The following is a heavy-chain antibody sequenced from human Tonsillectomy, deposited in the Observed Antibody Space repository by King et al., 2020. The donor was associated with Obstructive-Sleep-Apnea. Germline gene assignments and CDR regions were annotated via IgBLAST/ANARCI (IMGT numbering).Heavy chain of an antibody. CDR2: ISYDGSNK. J-gene: IGHJ4*02. D-gene: IGHD1-26*01. V-gene: IGHV3-30*04. CDR3: ARDGVGATTGYFDY. Sequence: QLVQSGGGVVQPGRSLRLSCAASGFTFSSYAMHWVRQAPGKGLEWVAVISYDGSNKYYADSVKGRFTISRDNSKNTLYLQMNSLRAEDTAVYYCARDGVGATTGYFDYWGQGTLVTVSS. CDR1: GFTFSSYA.